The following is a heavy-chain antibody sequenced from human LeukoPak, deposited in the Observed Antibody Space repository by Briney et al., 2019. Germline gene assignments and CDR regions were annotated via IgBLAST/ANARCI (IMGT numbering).Heavy chain of an antibody. Sequence: PGGSLRLSCAASGFNFAEFDMHWVRRTPGKGLEWVSLIHRDGRTAYYADSVKGRFTISRDNSRTSLYLQMNGLRTEDTALYHCAKTRRSGTEYGDFDHWGQGTQVTVSS. CDR3: AKTRRSGTEYGDFDH. CDR1: GFNFAEFD. CDR2: IHRDGRTA. V-gene: IGHV3-43*02. D-gene: IGHD1-26*01. J-gene: IGHJ4*02.